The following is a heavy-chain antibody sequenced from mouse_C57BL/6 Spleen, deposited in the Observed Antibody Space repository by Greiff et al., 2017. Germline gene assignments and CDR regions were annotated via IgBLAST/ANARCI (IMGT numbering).Heavy chain of an antibody. V-gene: IGHV2-2*01. CDR1: GFSLTSYG. CDR3: ARKGDYDSYFDY. Sequence: VHLVESGPGLVQPSQSLSITCTVSGFSLTSYGVHWVHQSPGKGLEWLGVIWSGGSTDYNAAFISRLSISKGNSKSQVFFKMNSLQADDTAIYYCARKGDYDSYFDYWGQGTTLTVSS. CDR2: IWSGGST. J-gene: IGHJ2*01. D-gene: IGHD2-4*01.